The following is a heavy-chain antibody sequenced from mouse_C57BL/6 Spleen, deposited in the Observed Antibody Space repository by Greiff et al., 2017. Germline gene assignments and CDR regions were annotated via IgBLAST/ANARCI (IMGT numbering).Heavy chain of an antibody. CDR1: GFTFSDYY. J-gene: IGHJ2*01. Sequence: EVQRVESEGGLVQPGSSMKLSCTASGFTFSDYYMAWVRQVPEKGLEWVANINYDGSSTYYLASLKSRFIISRDNAKNILYLQMSRLKSEDTATYYCANTTVPSLYFDYWGQGTTLTVSS. V-gene: IGHV5-16*01. D-gene: IGHD1-1*01. CDR2: INYDGSST. CDR3: ANTTVPSLYFDY.